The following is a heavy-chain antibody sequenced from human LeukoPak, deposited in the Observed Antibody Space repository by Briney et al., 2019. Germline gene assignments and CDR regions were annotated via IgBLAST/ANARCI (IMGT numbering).Heavy chain of an antibody. D-gene: IGHD6-13*01. Sequence: PGGSIRLSSAASGFTLSNAWMSCDRQAPGKGLEWVGRIKSKTDGGTTDYAAPVKGRFTISRDDSKNTLYLQMNRLKPEDTAVYYCTTDLQRGKRRSSWHYYYYGMDVWGQGTTVIVSS. CDR1: GFTLSNAW. CDR2: IKSKTDGGTT. CDR3: TTDLQRGKRRSSWHYYYYGMDV. J-gene: IGHJ6*02. V-gene: IGHV3-15*01.